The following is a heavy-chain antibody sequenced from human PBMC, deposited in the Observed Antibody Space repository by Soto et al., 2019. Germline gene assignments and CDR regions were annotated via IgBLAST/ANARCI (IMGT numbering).Heavy chain of an antibody. Sequence: GASVKVSCKASGGTFSSYAISWVRQAPGQGLEWMGGIIPIFGTANYAQKFQGRVTVTADESTSTAYMELSSLRSEDTAVYYCARGFTIFGVVINYYYGMDVWGQGTTVTVSS. V-gene: IGHV1-69*13. CDR2: IIPIFGTA. CDR3: ARGFTIFGVVINYYYGMDV. D-gene: IGHD3-3*01. CDR1: GGTFSSYA. J-gene: IGHJ6*02.